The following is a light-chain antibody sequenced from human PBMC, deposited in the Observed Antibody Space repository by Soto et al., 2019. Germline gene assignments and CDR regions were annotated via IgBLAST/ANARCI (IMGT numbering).Light chain of an antibody. Sequence: DIQMTQSPSTLSASVGDRVTITCRASQSISTWLAWYQQKPGKAPKLLISDASGLRSGVPSRFRGSGSGTVFTLTISSLQPDDFATYYCQQYSTYPITFGQGTRLEIK. CDR1: QSISTW. CDR2: DAS. V-gene: IGKV1-5*01. CDR3: QQYSTYPIT. J-gene: IGKJ5*01.